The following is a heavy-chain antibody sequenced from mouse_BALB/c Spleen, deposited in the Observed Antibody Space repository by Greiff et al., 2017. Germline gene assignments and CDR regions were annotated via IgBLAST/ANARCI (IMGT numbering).Heavy chain of an antibody. CDR1: GFTFSSYA. Sequence: EVQRVESGGGLVKPGGSLKLSCAASGFTFSSYAMSWVRQSPEKRLEWVAEISSGGSYTYYPDTVTGRFTISRDNAKNTLYLEMSSLRSEDTAMYYCARRGTGFAYWGQGTLVTVSA. D-gene: IGHD2-14*01. V-gene: IGHV5-9-4*01. J-gene: IGHJ3*01. CDR2: ISSGGSYT. CDR3: ARRGTGFAY.